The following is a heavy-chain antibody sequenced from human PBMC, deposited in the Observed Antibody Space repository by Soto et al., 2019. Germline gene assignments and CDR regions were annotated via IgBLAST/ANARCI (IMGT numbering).Heavy chain of an antibody. V-gene: IGHV3-64*01. J-gene: IGHJ4*02. CDR3: ARQGSGSYYFDY. D-gene: IGHD2-15*01. Sequence: GRFTISRDNSKNTLYLQMGSLRAEDMAVYYCARQGSGSYYFDYWGQVTLVTVSS.